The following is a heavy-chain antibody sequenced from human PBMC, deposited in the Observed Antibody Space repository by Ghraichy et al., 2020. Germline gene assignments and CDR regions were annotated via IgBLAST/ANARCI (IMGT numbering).Heavy chain of an antibody. D-gene: IGHD1-26*01. CDR1: GGSISSSSYY. J-gene: IGHJ4*02. Sequence: SETLSLTCTVSGGSISSSSYYWGWIRQPPGKGLEWIGSIYYSGSTYYNPSLKSRVTISVDTSKNQFSLKLSSVTAADTAVYYCARLLAEYSGSYLFDYWGQGTLVTVSS. CDR3: ARLLAEYSGSYLFDY. V-gene: IGHV4-39*07. CDR2: IYYSGST.